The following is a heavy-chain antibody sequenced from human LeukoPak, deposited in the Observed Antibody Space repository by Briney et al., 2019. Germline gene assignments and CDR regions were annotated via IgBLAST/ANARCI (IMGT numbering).Heavy chain of an antibody. D-gene: IGHD3-3*01. J-gene: IGHJ6*02. CDR1: GFTFSSYA. Sequence: GGSLRLSCAASGFTFSSYAMSWVRQAPGKGLEWVSAISGSGGSTYYADSVKGRFTISRDNSKNTLYLQMNSLRAEDTAVYYCANQRITIFGVVTPSVHYYGMDVWGQGTTVTVSS. CDR2: ISGSGGST. CDR3: ANQRITIFGVVTPSVHYYGMDV. V-gene: IGHV3-23*01.